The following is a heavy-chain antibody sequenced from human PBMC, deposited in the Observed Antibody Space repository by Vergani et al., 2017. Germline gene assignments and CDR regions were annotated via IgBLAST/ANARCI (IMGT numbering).Heavy chain of an antibody. CDR3: AKSGWLQHFGAHYFDS. Sequence: QVQLVESGGGVVQPGGSLRLSCAASGFSFSTYGMHWVRQAPGRGLEWVAFLRYDGSNEYYGDAVKGRFIISRDNSKNTLFLQMDSLRAEDTAVYYCAKSGWLQHFGAHYFDSWGQGILVTVSS. J-gene: IGHJ4*02. D-gene: IGHD5-24*01. CDR1: GFSFSTYG. V-gene: IGHV3-30*02. CDR2: LRYDGSNE.